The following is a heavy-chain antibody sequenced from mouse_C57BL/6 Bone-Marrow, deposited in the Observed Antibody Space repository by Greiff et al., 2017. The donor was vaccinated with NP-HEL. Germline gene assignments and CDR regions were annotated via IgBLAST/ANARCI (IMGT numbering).Heavy chain of an antibody. J-gene: IGHJ1*03. CDR3: VPWYFDV. CDR1: GYTFTSYW. V-gene: IGHV1-69*01. CDR2: IDPSDSYT. Sequence: VKLQQPGAELVMPGASVKLSCKASGYTFTSYWMHWVKQRPGQGLEWIGEIDPSDSYTNYNQKFKGKSTLTVDKSSSTAYMQLSSLTAEDSAVYYCVPWYFDVWGTGTTVTVSS.